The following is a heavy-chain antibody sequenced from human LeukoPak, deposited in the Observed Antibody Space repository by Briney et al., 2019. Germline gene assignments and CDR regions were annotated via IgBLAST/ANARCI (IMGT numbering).Heavy chain of an antibody. V-gene: IGHV4-4*07. CDR2: IYTSGST. CDR1: GGSISSYY. D-gene: IGHD3-3*01. CDR3: ARVNVGVVRYYYYYYMDV. J-gene: IGHJ6*03. Sequence: ASETLSLTCTVSGGSISSYYWSWIRQPAGKGLEWIGRIYTSGSTNYNPSLKSRVTMSVDTSKNQFSLKLSSVTAADTAVYYCARVNVGVVRYYYYYYMDVWGKGTTVTVSS.